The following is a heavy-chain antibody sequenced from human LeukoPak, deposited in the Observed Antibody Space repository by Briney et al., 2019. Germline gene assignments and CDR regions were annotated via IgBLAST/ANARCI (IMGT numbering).Heavy chain of an antibody. J-gene: IGHJ4*02. CDR3: ARDYNWNFDY. D-gene: IGHD1-20*01. CDR2: IYYGGST. Sequence: SETLSLTCSVSGGSISGYYWSWIRQPPGKGLEWIGYIYYGGSTNSNPSLKSRVTISADTSKNLFSLKLSSVTAADTAVYYCARDYNWNFDYWGQGTLVTVSS. V-gene: IGHV4-59*01. CDR1: GGSISGYY.